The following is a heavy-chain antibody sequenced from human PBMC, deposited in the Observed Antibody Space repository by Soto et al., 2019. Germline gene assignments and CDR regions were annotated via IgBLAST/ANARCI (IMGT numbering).Heavy chain of an antibody. D-gene: IGHD2-21*02. V-gene: IGHV1-46*01. Sequence: QVQLMQSGAEVKKPGASVKVSCKASGDTFTDYYIHWVRQAPGQGLEWMGTVNPSGGHTTYAQHFLGRVTMTRATSTSTLYLELTSLTSDDTGVYYCARGGHVVVVTAALDYWGQGTLVTVSS. CDR3: ARGGHVVVVTAALDY. J-gene: IGHJ4*02. CDR1: GDTFTDYY. CDR2: VNPSGGHT.